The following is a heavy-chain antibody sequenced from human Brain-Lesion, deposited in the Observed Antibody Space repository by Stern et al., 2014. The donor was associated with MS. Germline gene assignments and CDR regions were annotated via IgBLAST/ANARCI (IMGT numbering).Heavy chain of an antibody. V-gene: IGHV3-53*01. CDR2: MYSRGGT. J-gene: IGHJ4*02. CDR1: GFSVSTNF. CDR3: ARKTDTAVGGDY. D-gene: IGHD5-18*01. Sequence: VQLVESGGGLIQPGGSLRLSCAASGFSVSTNFMSWVRQAPGKGLELVSLMYSRGGTNYADSVKGRFTISRDSSKNTLYLQMSDLRAEDTAVYYCARKTDTAVGGDYWGPGTLVTVSS.